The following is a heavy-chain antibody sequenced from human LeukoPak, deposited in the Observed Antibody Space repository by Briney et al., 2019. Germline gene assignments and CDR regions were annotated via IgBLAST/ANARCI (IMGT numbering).Heavy chain of an antibody. CDR3: ARTMTTVVTNAFDI. CDR1: GFTFSSYA. CDR2: ISGSANST. J-gene: IGHJ3*02. V-gene: IGHV3-23*01. Sequence: PGGSLRLSCAASGFTFSSYAMNWVRQAPGKGLEWVSAISGSANSTYYADSVKGRFTISRDNSKNTLYLQMNSLRAEDTAVYYCARTMTTVVTNAFDIWGQGTMVTVSS. D-gene: IGHD4-23*01.